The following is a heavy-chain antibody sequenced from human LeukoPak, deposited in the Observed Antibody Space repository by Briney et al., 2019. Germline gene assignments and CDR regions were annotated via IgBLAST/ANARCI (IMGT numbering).Heavy chain of an antibody. J-gene: IGHJ6*03. CDR1: GFTFSNYW. Sequence: GGSLRLSCAASGFTFSNYWMSWVRQAPGKGLEWGAKIKEDGSETYYVDSVKGRFTISRDNAKNSLYLQMKSLRAEDTAVYYCARPNVYFDWFAYFYYYIDVWGKGTTVTISS. CDR3: ARPNVYFDWFAYFYYYIDV. V-gene: IGHV3-7*01. D-gene: IGHD3-9*01. CDR2: IKEDGSET.